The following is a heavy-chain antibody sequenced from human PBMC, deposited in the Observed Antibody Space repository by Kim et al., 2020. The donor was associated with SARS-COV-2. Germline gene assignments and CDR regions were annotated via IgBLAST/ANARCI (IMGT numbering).Heavy chain of an antibody. Sequence: GGSLRLSCAASGFAFGDYAMSWVRRAPGKGLEWVSALSGSIPAAKYADSVRGRFTISRDNSKNTLFLQMDSLRVDDTAVYYCAKDLLYVPGRGYFDSWGQGVVVTVSS. J-gene: IGHJ4*02. CDR1: GFAFGDYA. D-gene: IGHD3-10*01. CDR3: AKDLLYVPGRGYFDS. CDR2: LSGSIPAA. V-gene: IGHV3-23*01.